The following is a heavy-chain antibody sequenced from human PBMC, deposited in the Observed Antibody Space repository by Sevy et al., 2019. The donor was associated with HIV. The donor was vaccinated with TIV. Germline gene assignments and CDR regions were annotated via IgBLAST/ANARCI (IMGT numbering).Heavy chain of an antibody. CDR1: GGSFSGYY. CDR3: ARGSRDYPLHFDY. J-gene: IGHJ4*02. D-gene: IGHD6-25*01. V-gene: IGHV4-34*01. Sequence: SETLSLTCAVYGGSFSGYYWSWIRQPPGKGLEWIGEINHSGSTNYNPTLKSRVTISVDTSKNQFSLKLSSVTAADTAVYYCARGSRDYPLHFDYWGQGTLVTVSS. CDR2: INHSGST.